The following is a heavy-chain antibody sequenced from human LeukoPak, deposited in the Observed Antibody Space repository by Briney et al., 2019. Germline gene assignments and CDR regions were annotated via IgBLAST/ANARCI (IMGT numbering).Heavy chain of an antibody. J-gene: IGHJ4*02. Sequence: GSLRLSCAASGFTFSSYEMNWVRQAPGKGLEWVSYISSSGSTIYYADSVKGRFTISRDNAKNSLYLQMNSLRAEDTAVYYCARDRYFEPLWYWGQGTLVTVSS. V-gene: IGHV3-48*03. CDR2: ISSSGSTI. CDR3: ARDRYFEPLWY. D-gene: IGHD3-9*01. CDR1: GFTFSSYE.